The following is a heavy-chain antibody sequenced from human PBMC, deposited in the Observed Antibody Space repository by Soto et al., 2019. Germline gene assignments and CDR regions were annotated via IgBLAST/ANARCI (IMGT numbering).Heavy chain of an antibody. CDR2: INPIGGST. CDR3: ARGGCSSTRCYSFDY. Sequence: GAQVKASCKPSGSTFTSYYMHWVRRPPGQGLEWMGIINPIGGSTSYAQKFQGRVTMTRDTSTSTVYMELSSLRSEDTAVYYCARGGCSSTRCYSFDYWGQGTLVTVSS. CDR1: GSTFTSYY. J-gene: IGHJ4*02. V-gene: IGHV1-46*03. D-gene: IGHD2-2*01.